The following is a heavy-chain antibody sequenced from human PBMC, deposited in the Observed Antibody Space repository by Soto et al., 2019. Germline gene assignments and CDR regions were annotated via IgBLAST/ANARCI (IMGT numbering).Heavy chain of an antibody. Sequence: QLQLQESGSGLMKPSQTLSLTCAVSGGSISSSGYSWTWIRQPPGKGLEWIGNIYHSGSTHYHPSRTSRGTISIASSKTQCSLKLSSVTAAATAVYYGARVADVWGQGTPVTVSS. J-gene: IGHJ6*02. CDR2: IYHSGST. V-gene: IGHV4-30-2*01. CDR1: GGSISSSGYS. CDR3: ARVADV.